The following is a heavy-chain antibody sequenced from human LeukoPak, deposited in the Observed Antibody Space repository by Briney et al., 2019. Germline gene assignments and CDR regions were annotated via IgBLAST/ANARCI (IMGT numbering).Heavy chain of an antibody. J-gene: IGHJ2*01. CDR1: GYTFTSYY. CDR3: ARGEEVATIPTLNWYFDL. V-gene: IGHV1-46*01. D-gene: IGHD5-24*01. Sequence: ASVKVSCKASGYTFTSYYMHWVRQAPGQGLEWMGIINPSGGSTSYAQKFQGRATMTRDTSTSTVYMELSSLRSEDTAVYYCARGEEVATIPTLNWYFDLWGRGTLVTVSS. CDR2: INPSGGST.